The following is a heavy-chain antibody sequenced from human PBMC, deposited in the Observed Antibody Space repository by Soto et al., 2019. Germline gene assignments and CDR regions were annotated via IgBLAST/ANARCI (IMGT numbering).Heavy chain of an antibody. CDR2: INPRTGST. Sequence: QVQLVPSGADVKKPGTSVKVSCTAAGYSFTNYCMYWVRQAPGQGLEWMGMINPRTGSTRYAQKFQDRVTLTRDTSTTTVYMELSTLISDDTAVYYCARDGGLLTASWHYDLWGPGTLVTVSS. V-gene: IGHV1-46*01. J-gene: IGHJ2*01. CDR1: GYSFTNYC. CDR3: ARDGGLLTASWHYDL. D-gene: IGHD2-15*01.